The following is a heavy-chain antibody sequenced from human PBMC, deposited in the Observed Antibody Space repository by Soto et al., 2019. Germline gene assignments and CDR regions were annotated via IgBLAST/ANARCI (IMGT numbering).Heavy chain of an antibody. J-gene: IGHJ5*02. CDR3: SKKSDAASRKPPES. V-gene: IGHV4-39*01. CDR2: IYNSGTT. D-gene: IGHD6-25*01. CDR1: GGPTSSSSYY. Sequence: QLQLQQSGPGQVKPSETLSLTCTVSGGPTSSSSYYWGWIRQPPVKGLEWIASIYNSGTTSYNPFLKRRVHISVATSKNQLSLRLSSVTVADTAVYYCSKKSDAASRKPPESWGQGTLVTVSA.